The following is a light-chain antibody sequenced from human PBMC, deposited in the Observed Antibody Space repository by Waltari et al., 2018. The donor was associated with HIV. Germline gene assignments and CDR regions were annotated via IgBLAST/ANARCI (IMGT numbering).Light chain of an antibody. CDR1: SSDVGGYNS. V-gene: IGLV2-11*01. CDR3: CSYAGSYMV. J-gene: IGLJ3*02. Sequence: QSALTQPRSVSGSPGQSVTISCTVTSSDVGGYNSVSWYQQHPGKAPKLMIYDVSKRPSGVPDRFSGSKSGNTASLTISGLQAEDEADYYCCSYAGSYMVFGGGTKLTVL. CDR2: DVS.